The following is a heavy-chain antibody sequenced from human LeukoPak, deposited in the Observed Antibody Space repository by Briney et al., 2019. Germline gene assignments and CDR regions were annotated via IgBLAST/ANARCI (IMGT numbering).Heavy chain of an antibody. CDR3: AXXXXXXXWFGELSDWFDP. Sequence: SETLSLTCTVSGGSLSSYYWSWLRQPAGKGLEWIGRIYTSGSTNYNPSLKSRVTMSVDTSKNQFSLKLSSVTAADTAVYYCAXXXXXXXWFGELSDWFDPWGQGTLVTVSS. V-gene: IGHV4-4*07. CDR1: GGSLSSYY. D-gene: IGHD3-10*01. J-gene: IGHJ5*02. CDR2: IYTSGST.